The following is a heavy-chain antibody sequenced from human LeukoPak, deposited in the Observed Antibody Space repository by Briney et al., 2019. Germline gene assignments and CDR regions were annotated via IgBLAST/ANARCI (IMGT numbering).Heavy chain of an antibody. Sequence: GRSLRLSCAASGFTFSSYGMHWVRQAPGKGLEWVAVIWYDGSNKYYADSVKGRFTISRDNSKNTLYLQMNSLRAEDTAVYYCARAISSWGLGHDYFDYWGQGTLVTVSS. CDR3: ARAISSWGLGHDYFDY. J-gene: IGHJ4*02. CDR1: GFTFSSYG. D-gene: IGHD6-13*01. V-gene: IGHV3-33*01. CDR2: IWYDGSNK.